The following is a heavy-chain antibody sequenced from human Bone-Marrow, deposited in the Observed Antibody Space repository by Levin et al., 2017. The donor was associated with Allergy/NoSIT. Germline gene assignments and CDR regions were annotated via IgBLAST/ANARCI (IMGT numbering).Heavy chain of an antibody. D-gene: IGHD3-10*01. V-gene: IGHV3-48*03. Sequence: GGSLRLSCTASGFMFSTYEFNWVRQAPGKGLEWISYISSTYFTTYYAASVKGRFTVSRDNAKNLLYLQMDRLSAEDTGVYYCARDPGDNHDTMDNYFDYWGQGILVTVSS. CDR2: ISSTYFTT. CDR1: GFMFSTYE. CDR3: ARDPGDNHDTMDNYFDY. J-gene: IGHJ4*02.